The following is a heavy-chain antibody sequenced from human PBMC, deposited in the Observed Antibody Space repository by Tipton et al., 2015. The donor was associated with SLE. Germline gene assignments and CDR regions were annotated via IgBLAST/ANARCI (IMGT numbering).Heavy chain of an antibody. V-gene: IGHV3-21*03. Sequence: SLRLSCAASGFTFVDYAMHWVRQAPGKGLEWVSSISSSSHYIYCADSVKGRFTISRDNAKNSLYLQMNSLRAEDTAVYYCARDRSDYDAYFDYWGQGTLVTVSS. CDR3: ARDRSDYDAYFDY. CDR1: GFTFVDYA. CDR2: ISSSSHYI. J-gene: IGHJ4*02. D-gene: IGHD5-12*01.